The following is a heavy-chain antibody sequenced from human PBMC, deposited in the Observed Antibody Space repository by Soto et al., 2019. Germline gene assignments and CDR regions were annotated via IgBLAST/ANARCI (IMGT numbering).Heavy chain of an antibody. CDR3: ARVGRGVYGMDV. V-gene: IGHV3-48*02. J-gene: IGHJ6*02. CDR1: GFTFSSYS. D-gene: IGHD2-8*01. Sequence: EVQLVESGGGLVQPGGSLRLSCAASGFTFSSYSINWVRQAPGKGLEWFSYITSDSSTISYADSVKGRFTVSRDNAKTSLYLQMNSLRYEDTAVYYCARVGRGVYGMDVWGQGTSVTVSS. CDR2: ITSDSSTI.